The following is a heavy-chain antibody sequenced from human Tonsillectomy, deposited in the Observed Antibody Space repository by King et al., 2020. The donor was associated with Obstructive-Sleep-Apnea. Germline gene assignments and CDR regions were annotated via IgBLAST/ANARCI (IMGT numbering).Heavy chain of an antibody. CDR1: GGTFSNYA. D-gene: IGHD2-2*01. V-gene: IGHV1-69*09. Sequence: LQLVQSGAEVKKPGSAVKVSCKASGGTFSNYAISWVRQAPGQGLEWRGGIIPILDIPNYAQKFQCRVTITADMSTSTAYMERSSLRSEDTAINYCARDGCIITSCPHNYYYGSDVWGQGTTVTVSS. J-gene: IGHJ6*02. CDR3: ARDGCIITSCPHNYYYGSDV. CDR2: IIPILDIP.